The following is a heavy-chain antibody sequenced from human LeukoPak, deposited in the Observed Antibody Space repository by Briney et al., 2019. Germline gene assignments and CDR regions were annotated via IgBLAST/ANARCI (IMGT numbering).Heavy chain of an antibody. CDR2: ISSSGSTI. Sequence: GGSLRLSCAASGFTLSSYSMNWVRQAPGKGLEWLSYISSSGSTIYYADSVEGRFTISRDNGKNSLYLQMNSLRAEDTAVYYCARGGGANIASAGKGYWGQGTLVTVSS. J-gene: IGHJ4*02. V-gene: IGHV3-48*01. D-gene: IGHD6-13*01. CDR1: GFTLSSYS. CDR3: ARGGGANIASAGKGY.